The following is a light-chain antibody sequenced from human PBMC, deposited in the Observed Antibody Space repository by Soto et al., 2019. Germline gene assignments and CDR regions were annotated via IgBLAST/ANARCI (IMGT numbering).Light chain of an antibody. CDR1: QSVSSNY. CDR2: GAS. Sequence: EIVLTQSPGTLSVSPGERVTLSCRASQSVSSNYLAGYQQRPGQAPRLLIFGASYRATGIPDRFSGSGSGTDFTLTISRLEPEDFAVYYCQQYSNSPPEFTFGPGTKVDTK. V-gene: IGKV3-20*01. J-gene: IGKJ3*01. CDR3: QQYSNSPPEFT.